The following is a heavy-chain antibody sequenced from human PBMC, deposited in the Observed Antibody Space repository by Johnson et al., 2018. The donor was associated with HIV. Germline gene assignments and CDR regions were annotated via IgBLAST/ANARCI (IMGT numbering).Heavy chain of an antibody. J-gene: IGHJ3*02. CDR2: IRSKANNYAP. CDR1: GFTFSGSV. CDR3: ARADRWDQGAFDI. V-gene: IGHV3-73*01. Sequence: VQLVESGGGVVQPGRSLKLSCEASGFTFSGSVMHWVRQASGKGLEWVGRIRSKANNYAPSYAASVKGRFTISRDDSKNTAYLQMNSLKSEDTAVYYCARADRWDQGAFDIWGQGTMVTVSS. D-gene: IGHD1-26*01.